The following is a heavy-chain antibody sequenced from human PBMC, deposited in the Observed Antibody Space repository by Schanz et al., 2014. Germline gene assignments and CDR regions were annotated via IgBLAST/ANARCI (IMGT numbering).Heavy chain of an antibody. D-gene: IGHD3-9*01. CDR3: AKDHAGSDILTALGN. Sequence: EVQLLESGGGLVQPGGSLRLSCAASGFTFTNYAMTWVRQAPGKGLEWVSGISGSGGSTYDADSVKGRFTISRDNSKNTLYLQTNSLRAEDTAVYYCAKDHAGSDILTALGNWGQGTLVTVSS. J-gene: IGHJ4*02. CDR1: GFTFTNYA. V-gene: IGHV3-23*01. CDR2: ISGSGGST.